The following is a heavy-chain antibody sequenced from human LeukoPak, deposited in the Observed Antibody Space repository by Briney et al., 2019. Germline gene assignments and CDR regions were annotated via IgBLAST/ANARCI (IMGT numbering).Heavy chain of an antibody. CDR3: ARGKTVASS. J-gene: IGHJ5*02. Sequence: GGSLRLSCAASGFTFSSYWMDWVRQSPGKGLEWVANIKHDGSEKYYVDSVKGRFTISRDNAKSSLYLQMNSLRAEDTAVYYCARGKTVASSWGQGTLVTVSS. CDR1: GFTFSSYW. CDR2: IKHDGSEK. D-gene: IGHD2-15*01. V-gene: IGHV3-7*04.